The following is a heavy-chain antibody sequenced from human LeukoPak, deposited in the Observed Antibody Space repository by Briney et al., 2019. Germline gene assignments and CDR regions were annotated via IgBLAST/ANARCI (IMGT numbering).Heavy chain of an antibody. CDR3: AKKYYYGSGSYIFHFDH. CDR1: GFTFSGYA. J-gene: IGHJ4*02. V-gene: IGHV3-23*01. CDR2: ISGSGDT. D-gene: IGHD3-10*01. Sequence: GGSLRLSCAASGFTFSGYAMSWVRQAPGKGLEWVSTISGSGDTYYADSVKGRFTISRDDSKSTLSLQMNSLRAEDTALYYCAKKYYYGSGSYIFHFDHWGRGTPVTVSS.